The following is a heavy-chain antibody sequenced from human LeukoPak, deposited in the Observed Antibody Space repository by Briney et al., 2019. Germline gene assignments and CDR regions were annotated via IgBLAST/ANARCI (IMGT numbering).Heavy chain of an antibody. J-gene: IGHJ4*02. CDR2: IYHSGST. V-gene: IGHV4-38-2*01. CDR3: ARSYYDFWSGYQAYYFDY. Sequence: SETLSLTCAVSGYSIGSGYYWGWIRQPPGKGLEWIGSIYHSGSTYYNPSLKSRVTISVDTSKNQFSLKLSSVTAADTAVYYCARSYYDFWSGYQAYYFDYWGQGTLVTVSS. D-gene: IGHD3-3*01. CDR1: GYSIGSGYY.